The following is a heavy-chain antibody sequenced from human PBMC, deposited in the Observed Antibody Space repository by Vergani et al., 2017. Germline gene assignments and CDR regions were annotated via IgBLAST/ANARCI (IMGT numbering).Heavy chain of an antibody. CDR3: AKRYSGSYAQNDH. Sequence: QVQLVESGGGVFQPGRSLRLSCAASGFTFSSHAIHWVRQAPGKGLEWVAVISYDSINRFYANSVKGRFTISRDNSKNTLYLQMNTLRAEDTALYYCAKRYSGSYAQNDHWGQGTLVTVSS. CDR1: GFTFSSHA. J-gene: IGHJ4*02. D-gene: IGHD1-26*01. V-gene: IGHV3-30*04. CDR2: ISYDSINR.